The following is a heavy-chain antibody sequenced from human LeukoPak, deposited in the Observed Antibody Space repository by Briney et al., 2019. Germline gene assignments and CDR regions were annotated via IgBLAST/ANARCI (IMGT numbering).Heavy chain of an antibody. CDR2: IYHSGST. CDR3: ARANLDIVATAY. V-gene: IGHV4-38-2*02. CDR1: GYSISSGYY. J-gene: IGHJ4*02. Sequence: SETLSLTCTVSGYSISSGYYWGWIRQPPGKGLEWIGSIYHSGSTYYNPSLKSRVTISVDTSKNQFSLKLSSVTAADTAVYYCARANLDIVATAYWGQGTLVTVSS. D-gene: IGHD5-12*01.